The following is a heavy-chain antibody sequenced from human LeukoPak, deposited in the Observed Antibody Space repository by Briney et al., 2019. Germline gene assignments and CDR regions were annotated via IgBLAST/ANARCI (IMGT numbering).Heavy chain of an antibody. J-gene: IGHJ4*02. D-gene: IGHD3-16*02. CDR2: IKSKTDGGTT. CDR1: GFTFGEYA. CDR3: TTVVDYDYVWGSYRLRGSFDY. V-gene: IGHV3-15*01. Sequence: GGSLRPSCTASGFTFGEYAVSWFRQAPGKGLEWVGRIKSKTDGGTTDYAAPVKGRFTISRDDSKNTLYLQMNSLKIEDTAVYYCTTVVDYDYVWGSYRLRGSFDYWGQGTLVTVSS.